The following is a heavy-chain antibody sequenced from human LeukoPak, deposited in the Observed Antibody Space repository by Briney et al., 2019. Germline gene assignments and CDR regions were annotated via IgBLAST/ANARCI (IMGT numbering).Heavy chain of an antibody. J-gene: IGHJ4*02. D-gene: IGHD3-22*01. Sequence: GSSVKVSCKASGGTFSSYAISWVRQAPGQGLEWMGGIIPIFGTANYAQKFQGRVTITADKSTSTAYMELSSLRSEDTAVYHCAREDFYDSGSNDYWGQGTLVTVSS. CDR2: IIPIFGTA. CDR1: GGTFSSYA. CDR3: AREDFYDSGSNDY. V-gene: IGHV1-69*06.